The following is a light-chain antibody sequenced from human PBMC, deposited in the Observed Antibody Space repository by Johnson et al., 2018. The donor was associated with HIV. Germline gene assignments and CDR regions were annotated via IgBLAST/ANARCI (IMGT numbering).Light chain of an antibody. CDR1: SSNIGNNY. CDR3: GRWDDSLSTYV. V-gene: IGLV1-51*01. Sequence: QSVLTQPPSVSAAPGQKVTISCSGSSSNIGNNYVSWYQQLPGTAPKLLIYDNKKRPSGISDRFSGSKSGTSATLGITGLQTGAEADYYCGRWDDSLSTYVFGTGTKVTVL. CDR2: DNK. J-gene: IGLJ1*01.